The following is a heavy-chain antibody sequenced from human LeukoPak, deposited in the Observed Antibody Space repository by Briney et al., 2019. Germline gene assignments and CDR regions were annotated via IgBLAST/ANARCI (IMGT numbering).Heavy chain of an antibody. CDR3: VKARGATYGTYYFDY. CDR2: SGSGGDT. J-gene: IGHJ4*02. D-gene: IGHD4/OR15-4a*01. V-gene: IGHV3-23*01. CDR1: GFTFSGYA. Sequence: GGSLRLSCAASGFTFSGYAMNWVRQAPGKGLEWVSISGSGGDTYYADSVKGGFTISRDNSKNTLYLQMNSLRAEDTAVYYCVKARGATYGTYYFDYWGQGTLVTVSS.